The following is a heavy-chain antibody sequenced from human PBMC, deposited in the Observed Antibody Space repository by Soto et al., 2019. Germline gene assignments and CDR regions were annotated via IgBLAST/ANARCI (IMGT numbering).Heavy chain of an antibody. CDR3: AHRQDLGAFDI. CDR1: GFSLSTRAVG. CDR2: IYWNDDQ. Sequence: SGPTLVNPTQTLTLTCTFSGFSLSTRAVGVVWIRQPPGKALEWLVLIYWNDDQRYSPSLKNRLTITKDTSKNHVVLTMTNMDPADTATYYCAHRQDLGAFDIWGQGTMVTVSS. V-gene: IGHV2-5*01. J-gene: IGHJ3*02. D-gene: IGHD7-27*01.